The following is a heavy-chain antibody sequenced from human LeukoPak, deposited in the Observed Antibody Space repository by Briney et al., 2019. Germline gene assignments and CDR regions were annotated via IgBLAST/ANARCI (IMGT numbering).Heavy chain of an antibody. CDR2: ITASGGNT. CDR3: ARDPYSGSYGNYYYYFMDV. Sequence: GGSLRLSCAASGFTFRSYAMTWVRQTPGKGLEWVSGITASGGNTYCADSVKGRFTISRDNAKNSLYLQMNSLRAEDTAVYYCARDPYSGSYGNYYYYFMDVWGKGTTVTISS. D-gene: IGHD1-26*01. CDR1: GFTFRSYA. J-gene: IGHJ6*03. V-gene: IGHV3-21*01.